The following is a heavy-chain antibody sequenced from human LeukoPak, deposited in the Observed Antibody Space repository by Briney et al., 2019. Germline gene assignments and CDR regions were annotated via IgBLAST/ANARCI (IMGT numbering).Heavy chain of an antibody. CDR2: ISAYNGNT. V-gene: IGHV1-18*01. CDR1: GYTFTSYG. Sequence: GASVKVSCKASGYTFTSYGISWVRQAPGQGLEWMGWISAYNGNTHYAQKLQGRVTMTTDTSTSTAYMELRSLRSDDTAVYYCARGRSDRQQLVPIDWFDPWGQGTLVTVSS. CDR3: ARGRSDRQQLVPIDWFDP. D-gene: IGHD6-13*01. J-gene: IGHJ5*02.